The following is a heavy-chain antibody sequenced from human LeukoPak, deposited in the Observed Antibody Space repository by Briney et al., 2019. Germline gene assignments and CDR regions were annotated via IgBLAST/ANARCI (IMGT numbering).Heavy chain of an antibody. V-gene: IGHV4-61*02. CDR2: IYTGGST. Sequence: SQTLSLTCTVSGGSISSGSYYWSWIRQPAGKGLEWIGRIYTGGSTNYNPSLKSRVTISVDTSKNQFSLKLSSVTAADTAVYYCARDRTLPHYDILTGYPNWFDPWGQGTLVTVSS. CDR3: ARDRTLPHYDILTGYPNWFDP. D-gene: IGHD3-9*01. CDR1: GGSISSGSYY. J-gene: IGHJ5*02.